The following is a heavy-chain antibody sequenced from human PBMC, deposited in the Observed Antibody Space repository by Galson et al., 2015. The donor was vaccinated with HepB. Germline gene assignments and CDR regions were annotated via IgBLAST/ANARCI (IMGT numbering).Heavy chain of an antibody. D-gene: IGHD3-3*01. CDR3: VKVEGPPERDN. V-gene: IGHV3-64D*06. Sequence: SLRLSCAASGFTFRCSALHCVRPAPGKGLEYVSAISSNGGSTYYADSVKGRFTISRDNSKNTLYLHMSSLRAEDTAVYYCVKVEGPPERDNWGQGTLVTVSS. J-gene: IGHJ4*02. CDR2: ISSNGGST. CDR1: GFTFRCSA.